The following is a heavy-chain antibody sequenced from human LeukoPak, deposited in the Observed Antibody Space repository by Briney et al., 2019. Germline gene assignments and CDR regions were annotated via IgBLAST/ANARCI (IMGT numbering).Heavy chain of an antibody. V-gene: IGHV3-74*01. Sequence: PGGSLRLSCAASGFTFRSYWMHWVRKAPGKGLVWVSRINSDGSSTSYADSVKGRFTISRDNAKNTLYLQMNSLRAEDTAVYYCARDLRDYYGMDVWGQGTTVTASS. CDR2: INSDGSST. CDR1: GFTFRSYW. J-gene: IGHJ6*02. CDR3: ARDLRDYYGMDV.